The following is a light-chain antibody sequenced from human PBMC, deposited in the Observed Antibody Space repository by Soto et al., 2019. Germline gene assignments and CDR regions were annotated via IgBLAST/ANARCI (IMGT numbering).Light chain of an antibody. J-gene: IGKJ1*01. CDR3: QHYNSYSEA. Sequence: EILLTQSPSTLSLSVGDRVTITCRASQTISSWFAWYQQKPGNAPKLLIYKASTLESGVPARFSGSGSGTEFTLTISSLQPDDFAVYYCQHYNSYSEAFGQGTKVELK. CDR1: QTISSW. CDR2: KAS. V-gene: IGKV1-5*03.